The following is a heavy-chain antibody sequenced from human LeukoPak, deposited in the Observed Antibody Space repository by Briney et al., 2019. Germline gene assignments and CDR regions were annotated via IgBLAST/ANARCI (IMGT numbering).Heavy chain of an antibody. Sequence: SEILSLTCTVSGGSISSGDYYWSWIRQPPGKGLEWIAYMYYSGGTYYNPSLKSRVTMSADTSKNQLSLKLSSVTAADAAVYYCARPYYYDSRIDPWGQGLLVTVSS. J-gene: IGHJ5*02. CDR1: GGSISSGDYY. D-gene: IGHD3-22*01. V-gene: IGHV4-30-4*01. CDR2: MYYSGGT. CDR3: ARPYYYDSRIDP.